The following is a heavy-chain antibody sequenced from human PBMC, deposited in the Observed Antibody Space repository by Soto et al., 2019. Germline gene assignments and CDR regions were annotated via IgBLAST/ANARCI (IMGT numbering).Heavy chain of an antibody. J-gene: IGHJ4*02. Sequence: QITLKESGPTLVKPTQTLTLTCSLSGFSLTSTAVGVNWIRQPPGKALEWLALIYWDDDNHFSPSLKSRLSVTKDTPKNPVVLTMTNMDPVDTATYYCAHGSGWLSDYWGQGILVTVSS. V-gene: IGHV2-5*02. CDR3: AHGSGWLSDY. CDR2: IYWDDDN. D-gene: IGHD6-19*01. CDR1: GFSLTSTAVG.